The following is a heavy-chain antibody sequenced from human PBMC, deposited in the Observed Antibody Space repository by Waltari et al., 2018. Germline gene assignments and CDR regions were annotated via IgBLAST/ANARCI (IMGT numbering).Heavy chain of an antibody. Sequence: EVHLVESGGGLVQPGGSLRLSCAASGLPSSVYPMCGVRQAPGKGMEWVSAISGSGGSTYYADSVKGRFTISRDNSKNTLYLQMNSLRAEDTAVYYCAKGSIFIVVVPAASDFWGQGTLVTVSS. D-gene: IGHD2-2*01. V-gene: IGHV3-23*04. J-gene: IGHJ4*02. CDR3: AKGSIFIVVVPAASDF. CDR1: GLPSSVYP. CDR2: ISGSGGST.